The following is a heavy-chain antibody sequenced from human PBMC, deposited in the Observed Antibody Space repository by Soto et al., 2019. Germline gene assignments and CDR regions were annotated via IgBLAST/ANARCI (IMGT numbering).Heavy chain of an antibody. D-gene: IGHD3-22*01. CDR3: ARSQGTYYYDSSGLDP. CDR2: ISSSSYI. J-gene: IGHJ5*02. CDR1: GFTFSSYS. Sequence: GGSLRLSCAASGFTFSSYSMNWVRQAPGKGLEWVSSISSSSYIYHADSVKGRFTISRDNAKNSLYLQMNSLRAEDTAVYYCARSQGTYYYDSSGLDPWGQGTLVTVSS. V-gene: IGHV3-21*01.